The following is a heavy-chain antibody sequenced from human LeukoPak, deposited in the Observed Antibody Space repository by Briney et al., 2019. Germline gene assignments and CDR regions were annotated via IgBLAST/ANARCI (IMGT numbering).Heavy chain of an antibody. Sequence: GGSLRLSCAASGFTFSSYAMSWVRQAPGKGLEWGSAITGSGGSTYYADSVKGRFTISRDNSKNTLYLQMNSLRAEDTAVYYCARDWGYYYDSSGYYEVWGQGTLVTVSS. CDR2: ITGSGGST. D-gene: IGHD3-22*01. CDR1: GFTFSSYA. J-gene: IGHJ4*02. V-gene: IGHV3-23*01. CDR3: ARDWGYYYDSSGYYEV.